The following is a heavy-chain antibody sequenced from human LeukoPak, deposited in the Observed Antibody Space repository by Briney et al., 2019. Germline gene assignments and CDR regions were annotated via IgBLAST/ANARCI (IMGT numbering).Heavy chain of an antibody. V-gene: IGHV3-23*01. Sequence: GGSLRLSCAASGFTFSSYAMSWVRQAPGKGLEWVSVISGNDGRTYYADPVKGRFTISRDNFKNTLYLQMNSLRAEDTAIYYCAKGLYDYALDVWGQGTAVTVSS. CDR2: ISGNDGRT. J-gene: IGHJ6*02. CDR3: AKGLYDYALDV. CDR1: GFTFSSYA.